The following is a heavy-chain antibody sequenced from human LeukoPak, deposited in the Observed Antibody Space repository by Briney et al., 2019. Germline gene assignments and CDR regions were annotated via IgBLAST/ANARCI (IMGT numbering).Heavy chain of an antibody. Sequence: GGSLRLSCTGSGFGFCDYAMSWVRQAPGKGLEWGSSIRRRAAGGAAQYAASVRGRFTISRDDSQSTTYLQMNSLKTDDTAIYYCVRDGGSFPNCYSRNWGQGTLVTVAS. CDR3: VRDGGSFPNCYSRN. V-gene: IGHV3-49*04. D-gene: IGHD1-26*01. CDR2: IRRRAAGGAA. J-gene: IGHJ4*02. CDR1: GFGFCDYA.